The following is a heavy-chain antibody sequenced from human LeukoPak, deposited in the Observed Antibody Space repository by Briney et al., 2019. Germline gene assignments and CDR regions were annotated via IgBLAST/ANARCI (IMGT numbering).Heavy chain of an antibody. CDR1: GFTFSDYN. CDR2: ISRSGSTK. CDR3: ARSGYYYDSSGYYYALPDY. J-gene: IGHJ4*02. Sequence: GGSLRLSCAASGFTFSDYNMRWIRQAPGKGLEWVSSISRSGSTKYYADSVKGRFTISRDNAKNSLYLQMNSLRAEDTAVYYCARSGYYYDSSGYYYALPDYWGQGTLVTVSS. D-gene: IGHD3-22*01. V-gene: IGHV3-11*04.